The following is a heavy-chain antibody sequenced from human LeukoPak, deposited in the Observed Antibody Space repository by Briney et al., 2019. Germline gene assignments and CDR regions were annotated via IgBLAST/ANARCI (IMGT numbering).Heavy chain of an antibody. CDR1: GFTFSSYA. J-gene: IGHJ4*02. V-gene: IGHV3-30-3*01. CDR2: ISYDGSNK. CDR3: ASLAYCGGDCYSGGELFDY. Sequence: GGSLRPSCAASGFTFSSYAMHWVRQAPGKGLEWVAVISYDGSNKYYADSVKGRFTISRDNSKNTLYLQMNSLRAEDTAVYYCASLAYCGGDCYSGGELFDYWGQGTLVTVSS. D-gene: IGHD2-21*02.